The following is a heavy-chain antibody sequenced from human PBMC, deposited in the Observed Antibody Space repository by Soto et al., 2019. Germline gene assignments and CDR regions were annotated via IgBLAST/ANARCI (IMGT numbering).Heavy chain of an antibody. V-gene: IGHV3-15*01. CDR1: GFTFSNAW. CDR3: TTEVLEQRTVYYYYGMDV. D-gene: IGHD6-13*01. Sequence: GGSLRLSCAASGFTFSNAWMSWVRQAPGKGLEWVGRIKSKTDGGTTDYAAPVKGRFTISRDDSKNTLYLQMNSLKTEDTAVYYCTTEVLEQRTVYYYYGMDVWGQGTTVTVSS. J-gene: IGHJ6*02. CDR2: IKSKTDGGTT.